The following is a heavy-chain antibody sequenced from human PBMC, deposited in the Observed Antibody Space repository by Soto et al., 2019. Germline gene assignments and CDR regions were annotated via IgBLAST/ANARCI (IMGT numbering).Heavy chain of an antibody. CDR3: ARLDSSGYYYGSYFDY. D-gene: IGHD3-22*01. V-gene: IGHV4-31*11. CDR1: GGSFSGYY. CDR2: IYYSGST. J-gene: IGHJ4*02. Sequence: ASETLSLTCAVYGGSFSGYYWSWIRQHPGKGLEWIGYIYYSGSTYYNPSLKSRVTISVDTSKNQFSLKLSSVTAADTAVYYCARLDSSGYYYGSYFDYWGQGTLVTVSS.